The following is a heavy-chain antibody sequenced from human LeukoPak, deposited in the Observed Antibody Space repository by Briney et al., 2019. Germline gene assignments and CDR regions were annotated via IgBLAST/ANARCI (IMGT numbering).Heavy chain of an antibody. J-gene: IGHJ4*02. D-gene: IGHD2-15*01. CDR3: ARARGVVVVAATRENYFDY. V-gene: IGHV4-34*01. CDR2: INHSGST. CDR1: GGSFSGYY. Sequence: SETLSLTCAVYGGSFSGYYWSWIRQPPGKGLEWIGEINHSGSTNYNPSLKSRVTISVDTSKNQFSLKLSSVTAADTAVYYCARARGVVVVAATRENYFDYWGQGTLVTVSS.